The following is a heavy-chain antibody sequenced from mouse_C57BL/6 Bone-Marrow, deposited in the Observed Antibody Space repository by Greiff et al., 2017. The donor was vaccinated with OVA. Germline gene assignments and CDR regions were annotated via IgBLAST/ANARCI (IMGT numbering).Heavy chain of an antibody. Sequence: DVKLQESGPGLVKPSQSLSLTCSVTGYSITSGYYWNWIRQFPGNKLEWMGYISYDGSNNYNPSLKNRISITRDTSKNQFFLKLNSVTTEDTATYYCARRGYYGSRSRYFDVWGTGTTVTVSS. J-gene: IGHJ1*03. CDR2: ISYDGSN. V-gene: IGHV3-6*01. D-gene: IGHD1-1*01. CDR3: ARRGYYGSRSRYFDV. CDR1: GYSITSGYY.